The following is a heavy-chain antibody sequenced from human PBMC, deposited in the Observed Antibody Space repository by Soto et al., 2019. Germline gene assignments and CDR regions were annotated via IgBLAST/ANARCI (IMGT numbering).Heavy chain of an antibody. CDR2: IYPGDSDT. CDR3: ARLIGYCSGGSCYYYAMDV. Sequence: HGESLKISCKGSGYSFTSYWIGWVRQMPGKGLEWMGIIYPGDSDTRYSPSFQGQVTISADKSISTAYLQWSSLKASDTAMYYCARLIGYCSGGSCYYYAMDVWGQGTTVTVSS. J-gene: IGHJ6*02. CDR1: GYSFTSYW. D-gene: IGHD2-15*01. V-gene: IGHV5-51*01.